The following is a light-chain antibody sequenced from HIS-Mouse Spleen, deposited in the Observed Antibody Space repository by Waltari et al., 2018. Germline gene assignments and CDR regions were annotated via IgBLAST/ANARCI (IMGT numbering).Light chain of an antibody. CDR3: SSYTSSSTLVV. J-gene: IGLJ2*01. Sequence: QSALTQPASVSGSPGQSITISCPGTSRDVGGYSYAPWYQQHPGKAPTLMISDVSNRPSGVSNRFSGSKSGNTASLTISGLQAEDEADYYCSSYTSSSTLVVFGGGTKLTVL. V-gene: IGLV2-14*03. CDR1: SRDVGGYSY. CDR2: DVS.